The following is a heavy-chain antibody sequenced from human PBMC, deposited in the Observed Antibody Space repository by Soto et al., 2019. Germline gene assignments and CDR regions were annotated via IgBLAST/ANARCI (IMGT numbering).Heavy chain of an antibody. CDR1: GFTFSSYA. D-gene: IGHD2-15*01. CDR3: AQVRGVVALDGYFDC. CDR2: ISGSGGST. V-gene: IGHV3-23*01. Sequence: EVQLLESGGGLVQPGGSLRLACVASGFTFSSYAMTWVRQAPGKGLEWVSSISGSGGSTYYADSVKGRFTISRDNSKNTLYLQMNSLRAEDTAVYCCAQVRGVVALDGYFDCWGQGTLVTVSS. J-gene: IGHJ4*02.